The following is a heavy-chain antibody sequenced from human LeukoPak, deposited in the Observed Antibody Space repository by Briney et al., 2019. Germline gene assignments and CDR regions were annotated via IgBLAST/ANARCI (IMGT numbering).Heavy chain of an antibody. V-gene: IGHV3-7*01. Sequence: SGGSLRLSCXASGFTFSXXXXXXXXXAXXXXXEXVANXKQDGSEKXXVDSVXGRFTXXXXXAKNSLYLQMNSLRAEDTAIYYCARAVWLRPDYWGQGTLVTVSS. CDR2: XKQDGSEK. CDR3: ARAVWLRPDY. J-gene: IGHJ4*02. CDR1: GFTFSXXX. D-gene: IGHD5-12*01.